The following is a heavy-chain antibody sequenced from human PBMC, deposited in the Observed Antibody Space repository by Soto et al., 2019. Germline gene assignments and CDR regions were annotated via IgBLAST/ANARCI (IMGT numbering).Heavy chain of an antibody. Sequence: GASVKVSCKASGYTFINHDIDWVRQAPGQGLEWMGWMNSNSGNTGYAQKFQGRVTMTRDTSISTAYTELSSLTSEDTAVYYCARGAGRDGRDWFDPWGQGTLVTVSS. V-gene: IGHV1-8*01. CDR1: GYTFINHD. CDR2: MNSNSGNT. D-gene: IGHD6-13*01. CDR3: ARGAGRDGRDWFDP. J-gene: IGHJ5*02.